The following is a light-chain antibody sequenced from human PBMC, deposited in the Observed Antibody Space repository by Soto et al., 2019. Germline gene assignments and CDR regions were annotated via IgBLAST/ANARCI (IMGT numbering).Light chain of an antibody. Sequence: QSALTQPPSASGSPGQSVTISCTGTSSDVGGYNSVSWYQQHPGKAPKLMIYEVNKRPSGVPDRFSGSKSGNTASLTASGLQVDDEADYYCSSYGGSNNLVFGGGTKLTVL. CDR1: SSDVGGYNS. CDR3: SSYGGSNNLV. CDR2: EVN. J-gene: IGLJ2*01. V-gene: IGLV2-8*01.